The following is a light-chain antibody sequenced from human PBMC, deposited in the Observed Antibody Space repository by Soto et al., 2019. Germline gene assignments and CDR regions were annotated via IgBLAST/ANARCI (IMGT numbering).Light chain of an antibody. CDR2: DAS. CDR1: QSVSSY. V-gene: IGKV3-11*01. CDR3: QQRSDWPLT. J-gene: IGKJ4*01. Sequence: EIVLTQSPTTLSLSPGERATLSCRASQSVSSYFAWYQQKPGQAPRLLIYDASTRAAGIPARFSGSGSGTDFTLNISSLEPEDSAVYYCQQRSDWPLTFGGGTKVEIK.